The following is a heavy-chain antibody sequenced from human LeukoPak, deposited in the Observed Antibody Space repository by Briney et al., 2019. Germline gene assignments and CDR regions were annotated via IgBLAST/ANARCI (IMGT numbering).Heavy chain of an antibody. V-gene: IGHV4-34*01. Sequence: SETLSLNCAVYGGSFSGYYWSWLRQPPGKGLEWIGEINHSGSTNYNPSLKSRVTISVDTSKNQFSLKLSSVTAADTAVYYCARLRYCSSTSCYTKFDYWGQGTLVTVSS. J-gene: IGHJ4*02. CDR2: INHSGST. D-gene: IGHD2-2*02. CDR1: GGSFSGYY. CDR3: ARLRYCSSTSCYTKFDY.